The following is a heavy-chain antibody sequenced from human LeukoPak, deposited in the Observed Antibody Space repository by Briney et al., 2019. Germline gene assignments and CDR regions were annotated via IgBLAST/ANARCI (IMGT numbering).Heavy chain of an antibody. J-gene: IGHJ4*02. V-gene: IGHV3-33*01. CDR1: GFTFSSYG. CDR2: IWYDGSNK. Sequence: GGSLRLSCAASGFTFSSYGMHWVRQAPGEGLEWVAVIWYDGSNKYYADSVKGRFTISRDNSKNTLYLQMNSLRAEDTAVYYCARDYRATMIVVGYFDYWGREPWSPSPQ. CDR3: ARDYRATMIVVGYFDY. D-gene: IGHD3-22*01.